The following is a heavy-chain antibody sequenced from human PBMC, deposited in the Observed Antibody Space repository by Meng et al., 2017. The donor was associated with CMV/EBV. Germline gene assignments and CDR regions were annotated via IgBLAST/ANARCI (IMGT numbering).Heavy chain of an antibody. V-gene: IGHV1-18*01. CDR2: ISAYNGNT. D-gene: IGHD3-22*01. Sequence: ASVTVSCKGSGYTFTSYGISWVRQAPGQGLEWMGWISAYNGNTNYAQKLQGRVTMTTDTSTSTAYMELRSLRSDDTAVYYCARRYYYDSSGYYYYFDYWGQGTLVTVSS. CDR1: GYTFTSYG. CDR3: ARRYYYDSSGYYYYFDY. J-gene: IGHJ4*02.